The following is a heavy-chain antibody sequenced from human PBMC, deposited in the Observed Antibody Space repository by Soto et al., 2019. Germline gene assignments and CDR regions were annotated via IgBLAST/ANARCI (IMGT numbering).Heavy chain of an antibody. CDR1: GGTFSSNT. D-gene: IGHD3-10*01. J-gene: IGHJ6*02. CDR3: TTMGDMIINYSGMAV. V-gene: IGHV1-69*16. Sequence: VQLLQSGPGVTKPGSSVKVSCAASGGTFSSNTLSWLRQAPGQGRVWMRGIIPILGRTDYAHKYKGRITNTTHASTNTACMELSSLKTGATAIYYCTTMGDMIINYSGMAVWGQRTTVSVTS. CDR2: IIPILGRT.